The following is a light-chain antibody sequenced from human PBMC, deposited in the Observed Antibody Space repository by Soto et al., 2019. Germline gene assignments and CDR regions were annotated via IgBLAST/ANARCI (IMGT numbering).Light chain of an antibody. Sequence: QSALTQPRSVSGSPGQSVTISCTGTSSAVGGYNYVSWYQQHPGKAPKVMIYDVTKRPSGVPDRFSGSKSGNTASLTIFGLQAEDEADYYCCSYAGSYTYWVFGGGTKLTVL. V-gene: IGLV2-11*01. CDR2: DVT. CDR1: SSAVGGYNY. J-gene: IGLJ3*02. CDR3: CSYAGSYTYWV.